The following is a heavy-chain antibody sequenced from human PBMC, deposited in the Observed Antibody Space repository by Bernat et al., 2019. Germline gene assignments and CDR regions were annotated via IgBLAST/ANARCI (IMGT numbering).Heavy chain of an antibody. Sequence: KGSGYSFTSYWLSWVRQMPGKGLEWMGRIDPSDSYTNYSPSFQVHVTISADKYISTAYLQLSSLKASDTAMYYCARVGVVVAPWGMDVWGHGTTV. J-gene: IGHJ6*02. CDR2: IDPSDSYT. V-gene: IGHV5-10-1*01. CDR3: ARVGVVVAPWGMDV. D-gene: IGHD2-15*01. CDR1: GYSFTSYW.